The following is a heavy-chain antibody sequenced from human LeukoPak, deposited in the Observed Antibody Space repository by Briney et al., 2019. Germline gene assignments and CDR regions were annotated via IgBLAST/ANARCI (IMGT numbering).Heavy chain of an antibody. CDR3: ARDPTGSPDCGGSCYVATV. V-gene: IGHV4-31*03. CDR2: IYYSGST. D-gene: IGHD2-15*01. J-gene: IGHJ4*02. Sequence: PSQTLSLTCTVSGGSISSGGYYWSWIRQHPGKGLEWIGYIYYSGSTYYNPSLKSRVTISVDTSKNQFSLKLSSVTAADTAVYYCARDPTGSPDCGGSCYVATVWGQGTLVTVSS. CDR1: GGSISSGGYY.